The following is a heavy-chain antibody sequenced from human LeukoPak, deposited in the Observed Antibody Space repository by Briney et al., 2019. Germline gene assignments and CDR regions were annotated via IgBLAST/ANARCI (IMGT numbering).Heavy chain of an antibody. D-gene: IGHD5-18*01. J-gene: IGHJ4*02. CDR1: GFTFSSYA. CDR3: VKAGRGYSYGDFDY. CDR2: ISSNGGST. Sequence: TGGSLRLSCSASGFTFSSYAMHWVRQAPGKGLEYVSAISSNGGSTYYADSVKGRFTISRDNSKNTLYLQVSSLRPEDTAVYYCVKAGRGYSYGDFDYWGQGTLVTVSS. V-gene: IGHV3-64D*06.